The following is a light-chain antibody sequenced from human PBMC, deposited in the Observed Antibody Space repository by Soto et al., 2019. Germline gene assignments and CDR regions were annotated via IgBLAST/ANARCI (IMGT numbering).Light chain of an antibody. CDR1: SSDVGGYNY. Sequence: QSVLTQPASVSGSPGQSITISCTGTSSDVGGYNYVSWYQQHPGKAPKLMIYEVSNRPSGVSNRFSGSKSANTASLTISGLQAEDEADYYCTSYTTSGAWVFGGGTKLTVL. CDR3: TSYTTSGAWV. CDR2: EVS. V-gene: IGLV2-14*01. J-gene: IGLJ3*02.